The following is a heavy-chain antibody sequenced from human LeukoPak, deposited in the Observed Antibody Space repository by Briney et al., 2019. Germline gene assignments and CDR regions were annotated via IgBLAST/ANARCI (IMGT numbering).Heavy chain of an antibody. Sequence: GGSLRLSCAASGFAFSNYWFHWVRQAPGKGLVWVARINTHGSSTNYADSVKGRFTISRDNAKNTLYLQMTSLSAEDTAVYYALAGYYYYYMDVWRKRTTVTVSS. D-gene: IGHD6-13*01. CDR1: GFAFSNYW. CDR3: LAGYYYYYMDV. J-gene: IGHJ6*03. V-gene: IGHV3-74*01. CDR2: INTHGSST.